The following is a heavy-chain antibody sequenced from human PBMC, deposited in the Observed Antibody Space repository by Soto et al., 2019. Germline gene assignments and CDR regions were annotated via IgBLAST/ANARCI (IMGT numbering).Heavy chain of an antibody. D-gene: IGHD2-21*01. CDR3: ARGWGGDEGDEGAFDY. CDR1: GGSISSGGYS. J-gene: IGHJ4*02. CDR2: IYHSGST. Sequence: QLQLQESGSGLVKPSQTLSLTCAVSGGSISSGGYSWSWIRQPPGKGLEWIGYIYHSGSTYYNPSLKSRVTISVDRSKNQFSLKLSSVTAADTAVYYCARGWGGDEGDEGAFDYWGQGTLVTVSS. V-gene: IGHV4-30-2*01.